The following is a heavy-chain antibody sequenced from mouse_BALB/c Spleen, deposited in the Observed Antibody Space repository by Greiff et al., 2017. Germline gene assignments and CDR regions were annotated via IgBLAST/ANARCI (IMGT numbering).Heavy chain of an antibody. CDR1: GYTFTSYW. D-gene: IGHD2-14*01. Sequence: VQLQQPGAELVKPGASVKLSCKASGYTFTSYWMHWVKQRPGQGLEWIGEINPSNGRTNYNEKFKSKATLTVDKSSSTAYMQLSSLTSEDSAVYYCARGVRQEYFDVWGAGTTVTVSS. CDR2: INPSNGRT. J-gene: IGHJ1*01. CDR3: ARGVRQEYFDV. V-gene: IGHV1S81*02.